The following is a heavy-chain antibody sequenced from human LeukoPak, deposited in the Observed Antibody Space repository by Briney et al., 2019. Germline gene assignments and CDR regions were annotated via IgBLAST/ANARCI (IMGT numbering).Heavy chain of an antibody. CDR3: ANLLLEIAVGSGVHGRDV. J-gene: IGHJ6*02. D-gene: IGHD2-2*01. V-gene: IGHV1-24*01. CDR1: GYTLTELS. CDR2: FDPAEDKI. Sequence: ASVKVSCKVSGYTLTELSMHWVRQAPGKGLEWVGGFDPAEDKIIYAQKFQGRVSMTEDTSTDTAYMELSSLRSEDTAVYYCANLLLEIAVGSGVHGRDVWGQGTTVTVSS.